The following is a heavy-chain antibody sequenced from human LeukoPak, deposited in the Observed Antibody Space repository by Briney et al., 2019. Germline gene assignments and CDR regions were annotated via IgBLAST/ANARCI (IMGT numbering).Heavy chain of an antibody. D-gene: IGHD3-10*01. Sequence: GRSLRLSCAASGFTFSSYAMHWVRQAPGKGLEWVAVISYDGSNKHYADSVKGRFTISRDNSKNTLYLQMNSLRAEDTAVYYCARDIPFLHGTGTYYFDSWGQGTLVTVSS. J-gene: IGHJ4*01. CDR1: GFTFSSYA. CDR3: ARDIPFLHGTGTYYFDS. V-gene: IGHV3-30-3*01. CDR2: ISYDGSNK.